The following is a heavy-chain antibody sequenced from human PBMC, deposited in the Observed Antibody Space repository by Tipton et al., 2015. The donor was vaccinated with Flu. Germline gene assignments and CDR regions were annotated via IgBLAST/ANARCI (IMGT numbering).Heavy chain of an antibody. CDR2: ISYDGSNK. CDR3: AKDQDIVVVPAALYGMDV. D-gene: IGHD2-2*01. Sequence: SLRLSCAASGFTFRSYGMHWVRQAPGKGLEWVAVISYDGSNKYYGDSVKGRFTTSRDNSKDTLYPQMNSLRAEDTAVYYCAKDQDIVVVPAALYGMDVWGQGTTVTVSS. J-gene: IGHJ6*02. CDR1: GFTFRSYG. V-gene: IGHV3-30*18.